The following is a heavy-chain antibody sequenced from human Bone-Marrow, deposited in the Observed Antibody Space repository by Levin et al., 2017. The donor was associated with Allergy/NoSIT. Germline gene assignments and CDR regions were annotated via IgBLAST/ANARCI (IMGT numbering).Heavy chain of an antibody. J-gene: IGHJ4*02. D-gene: IGHD2-15*01. Sequence: QPGESLKISCAASGFTFRDFGFHWVRQAPGKGLEWVAFVSSDGDREYYADSVKGRFTISRDSSNNTVFLQMDRLKSEDTGVYFCARGFSVVVSTTPFDYWGQGTLVTVSS. V-gene: IGHV3-30-3*01. CDR1: GFTFRDFG. CDR2: VSSDGDRE. CDR3: ARGFSVVVSTTPFDY.